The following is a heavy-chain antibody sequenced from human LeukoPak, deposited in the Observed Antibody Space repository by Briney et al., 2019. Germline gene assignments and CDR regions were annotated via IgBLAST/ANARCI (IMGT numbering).Heavy chain of an antibody. V-gene: IGHV1-69*05. CDR1: GGTFSSYA. Sequence: SVKVSCKASGGTFSSYAISWVRQAPGQGLEWMGGIIPTFGTANYAQKFQGRVTITTDESTSTAYMELSSLRSEDTAVYYCARDIKAVAGLAVPVDAFDIWGQGTMVTVSS. CDR2: IIPTFGTA. J-gene: IGHJ3*02. D-gene: IGHD6-19*01. CDR3: ARDIKAVAGLAVPVDAFDI.